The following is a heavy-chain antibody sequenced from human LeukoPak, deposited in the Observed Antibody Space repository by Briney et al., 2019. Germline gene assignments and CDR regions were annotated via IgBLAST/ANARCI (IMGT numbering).Heavy chain of an antibody. V-gene: IGHV1-24*01. CDR3: ARVREGEEYPGY. CDR2: FDPEDGET. CDR1: GYTLTELS. J-gene: IGHJ4*02. Sequence: ASVKVSCKVSGYTLTELSMHWVRQAPGKGLEWMGGFDPEDGETIYAQKFQGRVTMTEDTSTDTAYMELRSLRSDDTAVYYCARVREGEEYPGYWGQGTLVTVSS. D-gene: IGHD2/OR15-2a*01.